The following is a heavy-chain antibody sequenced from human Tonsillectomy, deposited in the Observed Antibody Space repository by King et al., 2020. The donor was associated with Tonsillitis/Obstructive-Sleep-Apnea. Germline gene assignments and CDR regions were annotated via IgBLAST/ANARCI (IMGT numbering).Heavy chain of an antibody. D-gene: IGHD3-3*01. Sequence: VQLVESGGGVVQPGRSLRLSCAASGFTFSSYGMHWVRQAPGKGLEWVAGRWYDGSNKYYADSVKDRFTISRDNSKNTLYLQMNILRAEDTAVYYCAREMVTIFGVVRTESGFDYWGQGTLVTVSS. J-gene: IGHJ4*02. CDR2: RWYDGSNK. V-gene: IGHV3-33*01. CDR1: GFTFSSYG. CDR3: AREMVTIFGVVRTESGFDY.